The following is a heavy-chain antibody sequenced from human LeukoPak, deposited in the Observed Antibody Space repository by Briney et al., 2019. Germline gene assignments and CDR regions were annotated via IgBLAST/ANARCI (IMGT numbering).Heavy chain of an antibody. CDR1: GGSISSSNW. CDR3: ARGRGVMVRGVMDY. D-gene: IGHD3-10*01. CDR2: IYHSGST. Sequence: SETLSLTCAVSGGSISSSNWWSWVRQPPGKGLEWLGEIYHSGSTNYNPSLKSRVTISVDKSKNQFSLKLSSVTAADTAVYYCARGRGVMVRGVMDYWGQGTLVTVSS. V-gene: IGHV4-4*02. J-gene: IGHJ4*02.